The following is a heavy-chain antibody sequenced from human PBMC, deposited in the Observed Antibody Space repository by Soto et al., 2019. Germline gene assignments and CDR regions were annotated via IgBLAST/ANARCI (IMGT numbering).Heavy chain of an antibody. CDR2: IYSGGST. CDR3: ASSPPTGYYYGSGSYYTPYYFDY. V-gene: IGHV3-53*01. CDR1: GFTVSSNY. Sequence: PGGSLRLSCAASGFTVSSNYMSWVRQAPGKGLEWVSVIYSGGSTYYADSVKGRFTISRDNSKNTPYLQMNSLRAEDTAVYYCASSPPTGYYYGSGSYYTPYYFDYWGQGTLVTVSS. D-gene: IGHD3-10*01. J-gene: IGHJ4*02.